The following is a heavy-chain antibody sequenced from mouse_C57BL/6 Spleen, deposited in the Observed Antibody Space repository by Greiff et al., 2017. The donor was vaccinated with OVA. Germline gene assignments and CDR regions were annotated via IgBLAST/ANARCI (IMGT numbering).Heavy chain of an antibody. V-gene: IGHV8-12*01. Sequence: QVQLKESGPGILQSSQTLSLTCSFSGFSLSTSGMGVSWIRQPSGKGLEWLAHIYWDDDKRYNPSLKSRLTISKDTSRNQVFLKITRVDTADTATYYCARMEDYYGSSWFAYWGQGTLVTVSA. CDR1: GFSLSTSGMG. CDR3: ARMEDYYGSSWFAY. CDR2: IYWDDDK. J-gene: IGHJ3*01. D-gene: IGHD1-1*01.